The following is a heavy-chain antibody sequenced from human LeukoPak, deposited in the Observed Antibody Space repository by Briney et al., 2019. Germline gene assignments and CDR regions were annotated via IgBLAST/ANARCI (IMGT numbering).Heavy chain of an antibody. CDR3: ARDSGPRFDY. CDR2: INHSGST. CDR1: GGSFSGYY. V-gene: IGHV4-34*01. Sequence: SETLSLTCAVYGGSFSGYYWSWIRQPPGKRLEWIGEINHSGSTNYNPSLKSRVTISVDTSKNQFSLKVSSVTAADTAVYYCARDSGPRFDYWGQGTLVTVSS. J-gene: IGHJ4*02. D-gene: IGHD6-19*01.